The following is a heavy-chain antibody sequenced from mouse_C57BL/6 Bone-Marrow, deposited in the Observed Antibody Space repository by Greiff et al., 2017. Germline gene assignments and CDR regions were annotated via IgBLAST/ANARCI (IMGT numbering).Heavy chain of an antibody. J-gene: IGHJ4*01. CDR3: ARRRRGKTGNAMDY. V-gene: IGHV1-72*01. Sequence: QVQLQQPGAELVKPGASVKLSCKASGYTFTSYWMPWVKQRPGRGLEWIGRIDPNSGGTKYNEKFKSKATLTVDKPSSTAYMQLSSLTSEDSAVYYCARRRRGKTGNAMDYWGQGTSVTVSS. CDR1: GYTFTSYW. D-gene: IGHD1-3*01. CDR2: IDPNSGGT.